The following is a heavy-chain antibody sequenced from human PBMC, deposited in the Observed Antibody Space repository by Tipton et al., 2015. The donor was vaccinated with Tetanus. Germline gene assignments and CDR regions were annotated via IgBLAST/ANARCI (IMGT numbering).Heavy chain of an antibody. J-gene: IGHJ4*02. CDR2: ITFDGSTK. D-gene: IGHD3-16*01. CDR1: GFTFTRYA. Sequence: AVSGFTFTRYAMHWVRQAPGKGLEWVAVITFDGSTKFYGDSVKGRFTLSRDNSQNTLYLQMSSLKVEDTAVYYCAREDGGPTLDYFDSWGQGSLVIVSS. V-gene: IGHV3-30-3*01. CDR3: AREDGGPTLDYFDS.